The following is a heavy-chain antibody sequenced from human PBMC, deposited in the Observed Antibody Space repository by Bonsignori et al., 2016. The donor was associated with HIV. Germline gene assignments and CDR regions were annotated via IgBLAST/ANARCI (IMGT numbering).Heavy chain of an antibody. V-gene: IGHV3-49*04. Sequence: GGSLRLSCAASGFTFGDYAVTWVRQAPGKGLECVGFIRSKFYGGPTLYAASVEGRFAISRDDSKSIAYLQMNNLKTEDTAVYYCTRNDYYFDFWGQGTLVTVSS. CDR2: IRSKFYGGPT. CDR3: TRNDYYFDF. CDR1: GFTFGDYA. J-gene: IGHJ4*02. D-gene: IGHD1-1*01.